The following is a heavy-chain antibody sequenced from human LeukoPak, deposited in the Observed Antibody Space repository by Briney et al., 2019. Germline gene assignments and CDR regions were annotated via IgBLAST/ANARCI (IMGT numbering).Heavy chain of an antibody. CDR2: INPASGAT. CDR1: GYIFTGYY. Sequence: GASVKVSCKASGYIFTGYYMHWVRQAPGQGLEWMGWINPASGATYYAQKFQDRVTMTRDTSITTGYMELSRLISDDTAMYYCASYYDSSGYHPSRFDYWGQGTLVTVSS. V-gene: IGHV1-2*02. CDR3: ASYYDSSGYHPSRFDY. D-gene: IGHD3-22*01. J-gene: IGHJ4*02.